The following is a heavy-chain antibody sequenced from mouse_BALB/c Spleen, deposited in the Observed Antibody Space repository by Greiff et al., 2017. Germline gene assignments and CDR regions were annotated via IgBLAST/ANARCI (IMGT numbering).Heavy chain of an antibody. V-gene: IGHV2-9*02. Sequence: VKLVESGGDLVKPGGSLKLSCAASGFTFSSYGMSWVRQPPGKGLEWLGVIWAGGSTNYNSALMSRLSISKDNSKSQVFLKMNSLQTDDTAMYYCARDRGYGYDAMDYWGQGTSVTVSS. D-gene: IGHD1-2*01. CDR1: GFTFSSYG. J-gene: IGHJ4*01. CDR2: IWAGGST. CDR3: ARDRGYGYDAMDY.